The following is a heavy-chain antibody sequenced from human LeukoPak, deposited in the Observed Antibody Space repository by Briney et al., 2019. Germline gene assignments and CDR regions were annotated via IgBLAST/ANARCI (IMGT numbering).Heavy chain of an antibody. CDR2: IYYSGST. Sequence: SETLSLTCTVSGGSISSYYWSWIRQPPGKGLEWIGYIYYSGSTNFNPSLKSRVTISVDTSKNQFSLKLSSVTAADTAVYYCARNDGSYAFDIWGQGTMVTVSS. CDR3: ARNDGSYAFDI. J-gene: IGHJ3*02. CDR1: GGSISSYY. V-gene: IGHV4-59*01. D-gene: IGHD1-1*01.